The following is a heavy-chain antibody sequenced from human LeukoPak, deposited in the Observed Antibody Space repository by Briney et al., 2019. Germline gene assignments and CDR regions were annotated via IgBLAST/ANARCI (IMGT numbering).Heavy chain of an antibody. CDR1: GFSFNKAW. CDR2: ADYSGNT. Sequence: GSLRLSCAASGFSFNKAWMSWVRQAPGKGLEWIGSADYSGNTYYRPSLKSRLTISLDTSKNQFFLKLNSVTAADTAVYYCVRDKGHFDVDFWGQGTLVTVSS. D-gene: IGHD3-9*01. V-gene: IGHV4-4*02. J-gene: IGHJ4*02. CDR3: VRDKGHFDVDF.